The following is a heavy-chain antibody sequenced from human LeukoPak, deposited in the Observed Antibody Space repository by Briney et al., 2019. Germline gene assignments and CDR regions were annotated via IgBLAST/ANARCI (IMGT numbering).Heavy chain of an antibody. CDR2: ISSNGGPT. Sequence: PGGSLRLSCSASGISFSSYAMHWVRQAPGKGLEYVSSISSNGGPTYYADSVRGRFTIFRDNSKNTLYLQMSSLRTEDTAVYYCVKDRAVDYWGQGTLVTVSS. J-gene: IGHJ4*02. CDR3: VKDRAVDY. D-gene: IGHD3-10*01. V-gene: IGHV3-64D*06. CDR1: GISFSSYA.